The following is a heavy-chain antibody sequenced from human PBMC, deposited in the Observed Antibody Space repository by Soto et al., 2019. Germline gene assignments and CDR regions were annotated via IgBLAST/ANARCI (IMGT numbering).Heavy chain of an antibody. V-gene: IGHV4-61*01. J-gene: IGHJ4*02. CDR1: GASVSSGSFY. CDR2: IYNNETF. D-gene: IGHD6-19*01. Sequence: SETLSLTCSVSGASVSSGSFYWSWIRQPPGKGLEWIGFIYNNETFNYNPSLKSRVTLSVDTSKHQFSLKLSSVTAADTAVYYCARVPLRYSSSHNFDSWGQGAQVTVSS. CDR3: ARVPLRYSSSHNFDS.